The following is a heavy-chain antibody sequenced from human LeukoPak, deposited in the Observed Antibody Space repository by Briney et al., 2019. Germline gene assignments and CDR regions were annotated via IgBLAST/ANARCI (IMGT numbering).Heavy chain of an antibody. D-gene: IGHD3-10*01. CDR1: GFTFSSYW. V-gene: IGHV3-74*01. CDR3: ARDGLPAVPVRGGRFGPNWFDP. Sequence: GGSLRLSCAASGFTFSSYWMHWVRQAPGKGLVWVSRINSDGSSTSYADSVKGRFTISRDNAKNTLYLQMNSLRAEDTAVYYCARDGLPAVPVRGGRFGPNWFDPWGQGTLVTVSS. CDR2: INSDGSST. J-gene: IGHJ5*02.